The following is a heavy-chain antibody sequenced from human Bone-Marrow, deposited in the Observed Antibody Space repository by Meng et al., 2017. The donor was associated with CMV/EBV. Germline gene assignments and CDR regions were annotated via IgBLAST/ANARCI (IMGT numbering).Heavy chain of an antibody. D-gene: IGHD4-23*01. Sequence: GGSLRLSCAASKFTVSSSHMNWVRQAPGKVLEWVSVIYVDGNTNYVDSVKGRFTISRDSLENTLYLQMNSLRAEDTAVYYCAKVRGAMVVTPSGYWGQGTLVTVSS. CDR2: IYVDGNT. V-gene: IGHV3-53*01. J-gene: IGHJ4*02. CDR3: AKVRGAMVVTPSGY. CDR1: KFTVSSSH.